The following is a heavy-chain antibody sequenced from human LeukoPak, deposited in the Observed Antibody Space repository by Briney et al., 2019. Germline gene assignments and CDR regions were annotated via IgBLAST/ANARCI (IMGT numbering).Heavy chain of an antibody. CDR2: IYYSGST. CDR1: GGSISSGSYY. D-gene: IGHD3-10*01. J-gene: IGHJ4*02. CDR3: ARLVRGVNFDY. Sequence: PSQTLSLTCTVSGGSISSGSYYWSWIRQPAGKGLEWIGYIYYSGSTNYNPSLKSRVTISVDTSKNQSSLKLSSVTAADTAVYYCARLVRGVNFDYWGQGTLVTVSS. V-gene: IGHV4-61*10.